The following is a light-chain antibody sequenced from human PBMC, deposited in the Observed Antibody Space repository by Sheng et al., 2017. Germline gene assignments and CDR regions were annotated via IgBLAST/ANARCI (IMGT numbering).Light chain of an antibody. CDR2: DVS. CDR3: SSYTRISTVV. V-gene: IGLV2-14*01. J-gene: IGLJ3*02. CDR1: SSDVGGYNY. Sequence: SALTQPASVSGSPGQSITISCTGTSSDVGGYNYVSWYQQHPGKAPKLMIYDVSNRPSGVSNRFSGSKSGNTASLTISGLQAEDEADYYCSSYTRISTVVFGGGTKLTVL.